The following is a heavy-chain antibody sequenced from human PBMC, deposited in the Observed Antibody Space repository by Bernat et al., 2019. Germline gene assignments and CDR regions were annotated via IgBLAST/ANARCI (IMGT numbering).Heavy chain of an antibody. CDR1: GFTFSSYA. D-gene: IGHD2-15*01. CDR3: ARDGLGGSCYY. Sequence: QVQLVESGGGVVQPGRSLRLSCAASGFTFSSYAMHWVRQAPGTGLEWVAVISYDGSNKYYAESVKGRFTISRDNSKNTLYLQMNSLRAEDTAVYYCARDGLGGSCYYWGQGTLVTVSS. CDR2: ISYDGSNK. V-gene: IGHV3-30*01. J-gene: IGHJ4*02.